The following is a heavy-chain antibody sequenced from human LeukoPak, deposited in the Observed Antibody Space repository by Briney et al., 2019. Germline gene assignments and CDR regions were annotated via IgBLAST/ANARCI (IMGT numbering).Heavy chain of an antibody. CDR1: GLTFSNYA. CDR2: ISYDGVNE. Sequence: GGSLRLSCAVSGLTFSNYALPWVRQAPGKGLEWVAVISYDGVNENYADSAKGRFTISRDNSKNTLYLQMDSLRVEDTAVYYCANQWSYYFDHWGQGTLVTVSS. V-gene: IGHV3-30*18. CDR3: ANQWSYYFDH. J-gene: IGHJ4*02. D-gene: IGHD2-15*01.